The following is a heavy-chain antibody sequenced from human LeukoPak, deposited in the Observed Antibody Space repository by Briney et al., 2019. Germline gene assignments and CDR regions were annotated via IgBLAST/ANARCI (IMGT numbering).Heavy chain of an antibody. V-gene: IGHV3-11*01. D-gene: IGHD6-13*01. CDR1: GFTFSDYY. CDR2: TSSSGSTI. CDR3: ASYSIAAAGTDYYGMDV. J-gene: IGHJ6*02. Sequence: GGSLRLSCAASGFTFSDYYMSWIRQAPGKGPEWVSYTSSSGSTIYYADSVKGRFTISRDNAKNSLYLQMNSLRAEDTAVYYCASYSIAAAGTDYYGMDVWGQGTTVTVSS.